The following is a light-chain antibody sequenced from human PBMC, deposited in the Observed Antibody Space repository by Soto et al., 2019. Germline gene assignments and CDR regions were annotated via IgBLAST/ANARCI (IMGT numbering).Light chain of an antibody. Sequence: EIVMTQSPVTLSVSPGEGATLSCRASQNVNHNLAWYQQKPGQAPRLLIYGASTRATGTPARFSGSGSGTDFTLTINSLQSEDFAVYFCQQYNDWPPYTFGQGTKLEI. CDR1: QNVNHN. J-gene: IGKJ2*01. CDR3: QQYNDWPPYT. CDR2: GAS. V-gene: IGKV3-15*01.